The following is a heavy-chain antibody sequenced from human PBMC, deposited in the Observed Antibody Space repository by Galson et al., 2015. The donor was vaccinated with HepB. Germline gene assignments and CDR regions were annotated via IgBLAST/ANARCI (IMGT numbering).Heavy chain of an antibody. CDR3: ARDTAVALYGMDV. Sequence: SLRLSCAASGFTFSSYAMHWVRQAPGKGLEWVAVISYDGSNKYYADSVKGRFTISRDNSKNTLYLQMNSLRAEDTAVYYCARDTAVALYGMDVWGQGTTDTVSS. D-gene: IGHD6-19*01. CDR1: GFTFSSYA. V-gene: IGHV3-30-3*01. J-gene: IGHJ6*02. CDR2: ISYDGSNK.